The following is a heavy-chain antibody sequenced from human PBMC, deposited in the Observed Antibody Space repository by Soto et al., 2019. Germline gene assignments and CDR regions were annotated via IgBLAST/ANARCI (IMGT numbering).Heavy chain of an antibody. J-gene: IGHJ4*02. V-gene: IGHV3-33*01. CDR2: IWYDGSNK. CDR3: ARDGGSSSSWYADY. Sequence: GGSLRLSCAASGFTFSSYGMHWVRQAPGKGLEWVAVIWYDGSNKYYADSVKGRFTISRDNSKNTLYLQMNSLRAEDTAVYYCARDGGSSSSWYADYWGQGTLVTVSS. D-gene: IGHD6-13*01. CDR1: GFTFSSYG.